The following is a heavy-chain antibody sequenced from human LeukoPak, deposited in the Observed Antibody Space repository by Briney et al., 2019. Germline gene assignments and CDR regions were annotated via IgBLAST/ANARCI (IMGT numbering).Heavy chain of an antibody. CDR1: GYDFINYA. CDR2: ISPFNGQT. J-gene: IGHJ4*02. D-gene: IGHD4-11*01. V-gene: IGHV1-18*04. CDR3: ARTWDYSPRGRFVD. Sequence: ASVKVSCKASGYDFINYAITWVRQAPGQGLEWMGWISPFNGQTNYAQNLQGRVTMTIDTTTSTASMEPRGLRSDDTGVYYCARTWDYSPRGRFVDWGQGTRVTVSS.